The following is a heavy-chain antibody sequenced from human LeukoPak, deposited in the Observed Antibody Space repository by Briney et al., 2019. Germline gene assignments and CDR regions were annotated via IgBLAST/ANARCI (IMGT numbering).Heavy chain of an antibody. J-gene: IGHJ4*02. Sequence: PSETLSLTCAVSGYSISSGYYWRWIRQPPRKWLEWIGSIYHSGSTYYNPSLKSRVTISVDTTKNQFSLKLSSVTAADTAVYYCVRSSGYYYVGYFDYWGQGTLVTVSS. CDR3: VRSSGYYYVGYFDY. D-gene: IGHD3-22*01. CDR1: GYSISSGYY. CDR2: IYHSGST. V-gene: IGHV4-38-2*01.